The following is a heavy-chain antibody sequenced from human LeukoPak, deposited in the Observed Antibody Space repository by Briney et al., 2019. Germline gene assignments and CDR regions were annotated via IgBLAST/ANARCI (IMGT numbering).Heavy chain of an antibody. CDR3: ASRSFLGNHGDYYYGMDV. V-gene: IGHV1-18*01. D-gene: IGHD1-14*01. J-gene: IGHJ6*02. Sequence: GASVKVSCKASGYTFTSYGISWVRQAPGQGLEWMGWISAYNGNTNYAQKLQGRVTMTTDTSTSTAYMELRSLRSDDTAVYYCASRSFLGNHGDYYYGMDVWGQGTTVTVSS. CDR2: ISAYNGNT. CDR1: GYTFTSYG.